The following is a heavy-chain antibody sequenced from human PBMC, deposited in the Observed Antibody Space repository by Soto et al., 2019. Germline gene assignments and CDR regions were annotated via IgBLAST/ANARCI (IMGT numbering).Heavy chain of an antibody. CDR2: INPDGNDK. CDR3: ARDPNRGGDFDF. J-gene: IGHJ4*02. Sequence: EVQLVESGGGLVQPRGSQRLSCEASGFAFGTYWMTWVRQAPGKGLEWVANINPDGNDKYYADSVRGRFTVSRDNSKNSLFLQMNSLRAEDTAVYYCARDPNRGGDFDFWGQGTLVTVSS. D-gene: IGHD3-16*01. CDR1: GFAFGTYW. V-gene: IGHV3-7*05.